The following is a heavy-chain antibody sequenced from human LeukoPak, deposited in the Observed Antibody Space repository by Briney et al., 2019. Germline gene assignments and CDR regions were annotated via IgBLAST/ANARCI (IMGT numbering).Heavy chain of an antibody. J-gene: IGHJ6*02. V-gene: IGHV1-46*01. CDR3: ARDNGDYYYGVDV. CDR2: INPSAGSR. CDR1: GYTFTSFY. D-gene: IGHD4-17*01. Sequence: GAAVKVSCKASGYTFTSFYIHWVRQAPGQGLEWGGIINPSAGSRTYAQKFQGRVTMTRDTSTSTVYMEVSSLRSEDTAVYYCARDNGDYYYGVDVWGQGTTVTVSS.